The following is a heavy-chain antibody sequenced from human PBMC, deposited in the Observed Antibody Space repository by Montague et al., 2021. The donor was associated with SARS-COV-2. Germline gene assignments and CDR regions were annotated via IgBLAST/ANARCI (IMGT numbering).Heavy chain of an antibody. D-gene: IGHD4-11*01. CDR2: INHSGST. CDR1: GGSFSGYY. V-gene: IGHV4-34*01. Sequence: SETLSLTCAVYGGSFSGYYWTWIRQSPRKGQEWIGEINHSGSTNYNPSLKSRVTTSVDTSKNQFSLKLSSVTAADTAVYYCACGEITTRGLIYYYGMDVWGQGTTVTVSS. CDR3: ACGEITTRGLIYYYGMDV. J-gene: IGHJ6*02.